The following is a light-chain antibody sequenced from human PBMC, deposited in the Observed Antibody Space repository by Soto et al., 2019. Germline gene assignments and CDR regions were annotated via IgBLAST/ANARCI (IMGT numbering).Light chain of an antibody. J-gene: IGKJ3*01. V-gene: IGKV1-12*01. CDR2: GAS. CDR1: QGIGTW. CDR3: QQADSLFT. Sequence: DIKMTQSPSSVSASVGDSVTITCRASQGIGTWLAWYQQKPGQAPKLLIYGASRLQSGVPSRFSGSGSGTDFTLTISSLPHEDFATYYRQQADSLFTFGPGTKVDIK.